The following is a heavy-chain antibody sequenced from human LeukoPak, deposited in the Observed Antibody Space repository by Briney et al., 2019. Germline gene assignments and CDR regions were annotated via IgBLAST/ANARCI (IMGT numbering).Heavy chain of an antibody. V-gene: IGHV3-30*18. CDR3: AKDAFSLLT. Sequence: GGSLRLSCAASGFTFSSYGMHWARQAPGKGLEWVAVISYDGSNKYYADSVKGRFTISRDNSKNTLYLQMNSLRAEDTAVYYCAKDAFSLLTWGQGTLVTVSS. CDR2: ISYDGSNK. D-gene: IGHD2-15*01. J-gene: IGHJ4*02. CDR1: GFTFSSYG.